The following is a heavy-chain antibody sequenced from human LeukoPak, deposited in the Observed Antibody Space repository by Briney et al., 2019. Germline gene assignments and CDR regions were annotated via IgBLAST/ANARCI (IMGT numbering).Heavy chain of an antibody. Sequence: GGSLRLSCAAYGFTFSSQWMSWVRQAPGKGLEWVANVNQGGTGKYYVVSVKGRFTISRDNAENSLFLLMNNLRDEDTAVYYCAKNGELPDYWGQGILVTVSS. CDR3: AKNGELPDY. V-gene: IGHV3-7*01. CDR2: VNQGGTGK. D-gene: IGHD2-8*01. J-gene: IGHJ4*02. CDR1: GFTFSSQW.